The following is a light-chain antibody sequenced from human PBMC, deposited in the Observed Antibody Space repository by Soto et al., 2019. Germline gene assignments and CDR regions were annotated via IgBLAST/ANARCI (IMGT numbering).Light chain of an antibody. CDR1: SGHSNYA. Sequence: QTVVTQSPSASASLGASVKLTCTLSSGHSNYAIAWHQRQPEKGPRFLMKVNSGGSHIKGDGIPDRFSGSSSGAERYLFISSLQSEDEADYYCQTWGTGSAIVVFGGGTQLTVL. V-gene: IGLV4-69*01. CDR2: VNSGGSH. J-gene: IGLJ7*01. CDR3: QTWGTGSAIVV.